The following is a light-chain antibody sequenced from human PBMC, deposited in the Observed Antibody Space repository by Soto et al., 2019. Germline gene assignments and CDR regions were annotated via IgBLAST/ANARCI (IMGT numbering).Light chain of an antibody. V-gene: IGLV2-14*01. Sequence: QSALTQPASVSGSPGQSITISCTGTSSDVGGYNYVSWYQQHPGKAPKLMIYEVSNRPSGVSNRFSGSKSGNTASRTIAGLQAEDEADYYFSSYTSSSLVVFGGGTKLTVL. CDR2: EVS. J-gene: IGLJ2*01. CDR1: SSDVGGYNY. CDR3: SSYTSSSLVV.